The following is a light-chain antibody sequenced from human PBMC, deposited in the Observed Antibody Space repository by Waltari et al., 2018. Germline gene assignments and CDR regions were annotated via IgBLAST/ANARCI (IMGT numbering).Light chain of an antibody. CDR3: QVWDSSSDWE. J-gene: IGLJ2*01. Sequence: SAVRPPPPSISVAPGPTAKITCGGRNIGTNSVHWYQQRPGQAPQLPVFEVSARPSGIPDRFAGSHSEDTATLTISRVEAGDEADYYCQVWDSSSDWEFGEGTKLTV. CDR1: NIGTNS. V-gene: IGLV3-21*02. CDR2: EVS.